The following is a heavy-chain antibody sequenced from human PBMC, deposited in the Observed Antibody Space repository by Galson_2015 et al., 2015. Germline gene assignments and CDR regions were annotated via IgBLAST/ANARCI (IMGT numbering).Heavy chain of an antibody. V-gene: IGHV3-30*18. J-gene: IGHJ4*02. CDR2: ISFDGTKK. CDR3: ANENYYGSGSYPDY. D-gene: IGHD3-10*01. CDR1: GFTFNSYG. Sequence: SLRLSCAASGFTFNSYGMHWVRQAPGKGLEWVALISFDGTKKYYADSVKGRFTISRDNSKNTLYLQMNSLRVDDTAVYYCANENYYGSGSYPDYWGQGTLATVSS.